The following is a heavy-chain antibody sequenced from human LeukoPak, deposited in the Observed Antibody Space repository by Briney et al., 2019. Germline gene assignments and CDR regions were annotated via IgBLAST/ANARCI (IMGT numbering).Heavy chain of an antibody. D-gene: IGHD2-2*03. CDR1: GYTFTGYY. Sequence: GASVKVSCKASGYTFTGYYMHWVRQAPGQGLERMGWINPNSGGTNYAQKFQGRVTMTRDTSISTAYMELSRLRSDDTAVYYCASGYCSSTSCSKHYFDYWGQGTLVTVSS. V-gene: IGHV1-2*02. CDR3: ASGYCSSTSCSKHYFDY. J-gene: IGHJ4*02. CDR2: INPNSGGT.